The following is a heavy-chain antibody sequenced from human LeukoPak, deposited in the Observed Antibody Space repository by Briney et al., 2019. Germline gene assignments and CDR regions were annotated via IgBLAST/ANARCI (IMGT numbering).Heavy chain of an antibody. J-gene: IGHJ4*02. Sequence: PGSSLRLSCAASGFTFSSYGMHWVRQPPGKGMEWEAFISYNGSKKYYADHVKGRFTISRDNSKNTLHLQMNSLRAEDTAVYYCAKDRFGEYHPFDYWGQGTRVTVSS. V-gene: IGHV3-30*18. CDR3: AKDRFGEYHPFDY. D-gene: IGHD3-10*01. CDR2: ISYNGSKK. CDR1: GFTFSSYG.